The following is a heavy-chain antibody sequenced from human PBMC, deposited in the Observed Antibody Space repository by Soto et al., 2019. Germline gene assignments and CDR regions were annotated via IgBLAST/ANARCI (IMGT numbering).Heavy chain of an antibody. V-gene: IGHV3-30-3*01. D-gene: IGHD2-8*01. J-gene: IGHJ2*01. CDR1: GFTFSSYA. CDR3: ARGRPYCTNGVCYNYWYFDL. CDR2: ISYGGSNK. Sequence: GGSLRLSCAASGFTFSSYAMHWVRQAPGKGLEWVAVISYGGSNKYYADSVKGRFTISRDNSKNTLYLQMNSLRAEDTAVYYCARGRPYCTNGVCYNYWYFDLWGRGTLVTVSS.